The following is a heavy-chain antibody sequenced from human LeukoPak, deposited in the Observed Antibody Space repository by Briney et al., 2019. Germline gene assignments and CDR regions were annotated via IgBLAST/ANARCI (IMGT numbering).Heavy chain of an antibody. V-gene: IGHV4-31*03. CDR3: ASSLHGGELDY. J-gene: IGHJ4*02. CDR2: IHYTGST. Sequence: PSETLSLTCTVSGGSISSGGYYWSWIRQHPGKGLEWIGYIHYTGSTYYIPSLKSRVTISVDTSKNQFSLKLSSVTAADTAVYYCASSLHGGELDYWVQRSLLT. D-gene: IGHD4-23*01. CDR1: GGSISSGGYY.